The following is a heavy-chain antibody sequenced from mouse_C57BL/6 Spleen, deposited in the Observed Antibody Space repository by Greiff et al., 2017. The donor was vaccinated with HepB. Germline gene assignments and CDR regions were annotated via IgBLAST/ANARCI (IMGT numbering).Heavy chain of an antibody. CDR1: GYSFTGYY. J-gene: IGHJ2*01. V-gene: IGHV1-42*01. D-gene: IGHD3-1*01. Sequence: VQLQQSGPELVKPGASVKISCKASGYSFTGYYMNWVKQSPEKSLEWIGEINPSTGGTTYNQKFKAKATLTVDKSSSTAYMQLKSLTSEDSAVYYCARSGDAFDDWGQGTTLTVSS. CDR3: ARSGDAFDD. CDR2: INPSTGGT.